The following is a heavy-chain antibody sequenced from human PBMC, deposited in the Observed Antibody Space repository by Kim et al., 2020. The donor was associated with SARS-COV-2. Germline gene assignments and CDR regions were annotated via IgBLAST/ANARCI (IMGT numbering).Heavy chain of an antibody. J-gene: IGHJ3*02. CDR2: IRSKANSYAT. D-gene: IGHD6-19*01. CDR3: ARVNPIAGGWYDAFD. CDR1: GFTLSGST. Sequence: GGSLRLSCAASGFTLSGSTVHWVRQASGTGLEWVGRIRSKANSYATAYAASVKNRFTISSDDSKNTAYLQMNSLKTEDTAVYYCARVNPIAGGWYDAFD. V-gene: IGHV3-73*01.